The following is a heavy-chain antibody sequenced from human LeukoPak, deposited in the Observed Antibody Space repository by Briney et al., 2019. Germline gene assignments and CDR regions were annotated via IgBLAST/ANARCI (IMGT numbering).Heavy chain of an antibody. CDR2: INHSGST. Sequence: SETLSLTCAVYGGSFSGYYWSWIRQPPGKGLEWIGEINHSGSTNYNPSLKSRVTISVDTSKNRSSLKLSSVTAADTAVYYCARVYPFSGFDYWGQGTLVTVSS. D-gene: IGHD3-10*01. V-gene: IGHV4-34*01. CDR1: GGSFSGYY. CDR3: ARVYPFSGFDY. J-gene: IGHJ4*02.